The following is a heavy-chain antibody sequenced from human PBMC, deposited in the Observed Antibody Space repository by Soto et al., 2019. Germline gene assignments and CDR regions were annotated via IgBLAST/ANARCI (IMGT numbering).Heavy chain of an antibody. J-gene: IGHJ4*02. Sequence: QVQLVESGGGVVQPGRSLRLSCAASGFTFSSYGMHWVRQAPGKGLEWVAVISYDGSNEYYADSVKGRFTISSDNSKATLYLQMNSLRAEDTVVYFCVKDASQYCSGGNCHFVCWGQGTLVTVSS. V-gene: IGHV3-30*18. CDR1: GFTFSSYG. CDR2: ISYDGSNE. D-gene: IGHD2-15*01. CDR3: VKDASQYCSGGNCHFVC.